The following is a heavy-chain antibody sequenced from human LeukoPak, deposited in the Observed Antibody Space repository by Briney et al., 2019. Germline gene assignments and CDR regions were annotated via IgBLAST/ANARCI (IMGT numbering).Heavy chain of an antibody. CDR1: GFTFSSSS. Sequence: GGSLRLSCPASGFTFSSSSMNWVRQAPEEGLEWVSYVSTSGGTIYYADSVKGRFTISRDNAKNSLYLQMDSLRAEDTAVYYCARHIPFDCWGQGTLVTVSS. CDR2: VSTSGGTI. CDR3: ARHIPFDC. J-gene: IGHJ4*02. D-gene: IGHD2-21*01. V-gene: IGHV3-48*01.